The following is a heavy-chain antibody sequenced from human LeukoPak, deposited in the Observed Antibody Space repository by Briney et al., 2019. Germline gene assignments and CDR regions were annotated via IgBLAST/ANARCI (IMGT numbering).Heavy chain of an antibody. V-gene: IGHV1-69*01. CDR2: IIPIFGTA. D-gene: IGHD6-13*01. CDR1: GGTFSGYA. Sequence: SVKVSCKASGGTFSGYAISWVRQAPGQGLEWMGGIIPIFGTANYAQKFQDRVTITADESTSTAYMELSSLRSEDTAVYYCARARIAAPSVGYWFDPWGQGTLVTVSS. J-gene: IGHJ5*02. CDR3: ARARIAAPSVGYWFDP.